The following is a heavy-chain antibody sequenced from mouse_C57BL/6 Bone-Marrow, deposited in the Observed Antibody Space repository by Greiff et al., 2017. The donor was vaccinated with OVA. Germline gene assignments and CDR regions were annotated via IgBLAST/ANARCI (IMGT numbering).Heavy chain of an antibody. Sequence: EVQLVESGGGLVQSGRSLRLSCATSGFTFSDFYMEWVRQAPGKGLEWIAASRNKANDYTTEYSASVKGRFIVSRDTSQSILYLQMNALRAEDTAIYYCARDYYGPAGAMDYWGQGTSVTVSS. V-gene: IGHV7-1*01. CDR2: SRNKANDYTT. D-gene: IGHD1-2*01. J-gene: IGHJ4*01. CDR1: GFTFSDFY. CDR3: ARDYYGPAGAMDY.